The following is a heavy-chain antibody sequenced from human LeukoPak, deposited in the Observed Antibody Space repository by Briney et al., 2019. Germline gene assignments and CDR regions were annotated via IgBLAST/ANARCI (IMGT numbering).Heavy chain of an antibody. J-gene: IGHJ6*02. CDR1: GGSISSSNW. CDR2: IYHSGST. CDR3: ARVGGGIAEAGRLEVHYGMDV. D-gene: IGHD6-13*01. V-gene: IGHV4-4*02. Sequence: PSGTLSLTCAVSGGSISSSNWWSWVRQPPGKGLEWIGEIYHSGSTNYNPSLKSRVTISVDKSKNQFSLKLSSVTAADTAVYYCARVGGGIAEAGRLEVHYGMDVWGQGTTVTVSS.